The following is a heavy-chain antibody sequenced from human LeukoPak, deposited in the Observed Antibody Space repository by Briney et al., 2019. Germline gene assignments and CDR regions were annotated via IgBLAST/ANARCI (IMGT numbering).Heavy chain of an antibody. Sequence: GGSLRLSCAASGFTFSSYSMNWVRQAPGKGLEWISFITSSSSTKYYTDSVKGRFTISRDNGKNSLYLQVNSLRDEDTAVYYCAKDRGGSVAGTQFDYWGQGTLVTVSS. CDR2: ITSSSSTK. V-gene: IGHV3-48*02. D-gene: IGHD6-19*01. CDR3: AKDRGGSVAGTQFDY. CDR1: GFTFSSYS. J-gene: IGHJ4*02.